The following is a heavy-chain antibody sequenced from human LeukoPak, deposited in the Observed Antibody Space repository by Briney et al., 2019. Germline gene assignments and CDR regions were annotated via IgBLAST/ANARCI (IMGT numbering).Heavy chain of an antibody. D-gene: IGHD2-2*01. J-gene: IGHJ4*02. Sequence: PSETLSLTCAVSGGSISSNWWSWVRQPPGKGLEWIGYIYYSGSTNYNPSLKSRVTISVDTSKNQFSLKLSSVTAADTAVYYCARYRCSSTSCYVGYWGQGTLVTVSS. CDR1: GGSISSNW. CDR2: IYYSGST. V-gene: IGHV4-59*01. CDR3: ARYRCSSTSCYVGY.